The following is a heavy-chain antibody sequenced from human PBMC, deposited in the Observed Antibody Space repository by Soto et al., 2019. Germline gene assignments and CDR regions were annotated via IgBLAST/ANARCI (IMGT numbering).Heavy chain of an antibody. CDR3: ARGVNGYYYVDY. D-gene: IGHD2-8*01. Sequence: EVQLVESGGTLVQPGGSLRLSCAASGFTSSSYWMHWVRQAPGKGLVWVSRINRDGDRTDYADSVKGRFAVSRDNAKNTVLLQMNSLRAEDTAVYYCARGVNGYYYVDYWGQGTLVIVSS. V-gene: IGHV3-74*01. J-gene: IGHJ4*02. CDR1: GFTSSSYW. CDR2: INRDGDRT.